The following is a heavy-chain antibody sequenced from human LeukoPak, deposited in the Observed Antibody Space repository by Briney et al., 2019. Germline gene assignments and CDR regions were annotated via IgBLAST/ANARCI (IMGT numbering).Heavy chain of an antibody. J-gene: IGHJ4*02. CDR1: GGSISSGSYY. Sequence: SETLSLTCTVSGGSISSGSYYWSWIRQPAGKGLEWIGRIYTSGSTNYNPSLKSRVTISVDTSKNKFSLKLSSVTAADTAVYYCAREDTPMVSPFDYWGQGTLVTVSS. CDR3: AREDTPMVSPFDY. V-gene: IGHV4-61*02. CDR2: IYTSGST. D-gene: IGHD5-18*01.